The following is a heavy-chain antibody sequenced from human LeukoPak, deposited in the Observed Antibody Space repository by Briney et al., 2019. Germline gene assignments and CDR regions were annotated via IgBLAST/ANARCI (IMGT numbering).Heavy chain of an antibody. J-gene: IGHJ4*02. CDR1: GYSFTTYW. CDR3: ARKYSSNRVDY. CDR2: IYPGDSDT. Sequence: GESLKISCKGSGYSFTTYWIGWVRQMPGKGLEWMGIIYPGDSDTTYSPSFQGQVTISADKSISTAYLQWSSLKASDTAMYYCARKYSSNRVDYWGQGTLVTVSS. D-gene: IGHD1-14*01. V-gene: IGHV5-51*01.